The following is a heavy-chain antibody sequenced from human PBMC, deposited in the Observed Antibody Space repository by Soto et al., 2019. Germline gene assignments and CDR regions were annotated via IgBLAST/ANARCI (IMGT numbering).Heavy chain of an antibody. CDR1: GFSFSSYA. D-gene: IGHD1-20*01. V-gene: IGHV3-64D*08. CDR2: IASHGGST. J-gene: IGHJ6*02. CDR3: VTALTPNWNYPGVDG. Sequence: EVQLVESGGGLVQPGGSLTLSCSASGFSFSSYAIHWVRQAPGKGLEYVAVIASHGGSTYYSDSVKGRFTTSRDNSKNTLYLQMSILRAEDSAVYYGVTALTPNWNYPGVDGWGQGTTVTVSS.